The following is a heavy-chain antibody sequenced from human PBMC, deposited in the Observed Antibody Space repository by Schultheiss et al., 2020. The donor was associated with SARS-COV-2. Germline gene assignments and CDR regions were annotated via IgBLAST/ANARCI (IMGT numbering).Heavy chain of an antibody. D-gene: IGHD3-3*01. J-gene: IGHJ4*02. CDR2: ISGSGGST. Sequence: GESLKISCAASGFTFSSYAMSWVRQAPGKGLEWVSDISGSGGSTYYADSVKGRFTISRDNSKNTLYLQMNSLRAEDTAVYYCAKRYDFWSGYCDYWGQGTLVTVSS. CDR3: AKRYDFWSGYCDY. V-gene: IGHV3-23*01. CDR1: GFTFSSYA.